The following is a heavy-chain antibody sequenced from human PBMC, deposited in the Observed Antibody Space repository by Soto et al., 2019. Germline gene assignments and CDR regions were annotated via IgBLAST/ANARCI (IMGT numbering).Heavy chain of an antibody. D-gene: IGHD6-25*01. CDR3: AGQTFTIAAASYGRSNWFDP. V-gene: IGHV4-39*01. J-gene: IGHJ5*02. Sequence: SETLSLTCSASGGSITSSSHFWGWVRQPPGKGLEWIGTIYFTGNTHYTPSLKSRLTMSIDTSKNEFSLRLNSVTAADTAVYYCAGQTFTIAAASYGRSNWFDPWGPGTLVTVSS. CDR1: GGSITSSSHF. CDR2: IYFTGNT.